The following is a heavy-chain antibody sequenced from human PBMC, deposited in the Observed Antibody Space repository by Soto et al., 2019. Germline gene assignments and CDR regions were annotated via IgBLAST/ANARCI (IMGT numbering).Heavy chain of an antibody. CDR1: GGSISSSSYY. J-gene: IGHJ5*02. D-gene: IGHD6-13*01. CDR3: ARTDSSSWWGFDP. CDR2: IYYSGST. Sequence: QLQLQESGPGLVKPSETLSLTCTVSGGSISSSSYYWGWIRQPPGKGLEWIGSIYYSGSTYYNPSLKSRVTISVDTSKNQFSLKLSSVTAADTAVYYCARTDSSSWWGFDPWGQGTLVTVSS. V-gene: IGHV4-39*01.